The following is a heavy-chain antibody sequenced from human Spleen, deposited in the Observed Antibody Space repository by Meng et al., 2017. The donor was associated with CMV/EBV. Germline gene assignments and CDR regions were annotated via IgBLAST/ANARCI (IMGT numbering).Heavy chain of an antibody. V-gene: IGHV4-39*07. Sequence: SETLSLTCTVSGGSITSSSYYWGWIRQPPGKGLEWIGSTYYSGSTYYKPSLRSRVTISLDTSKNQFSLKLSSVTAADTAVYYCARAYCSSNICPDYISYYYSMDVWGQGTTVTVSS. CDR3: ARAYCSSNICPDYISYYYSMDV. D-gene: IGHD2-2*01. CDR1: GGSITSSSYY. CDR2: TYYSGST. J-gene: IGHJ6*02.